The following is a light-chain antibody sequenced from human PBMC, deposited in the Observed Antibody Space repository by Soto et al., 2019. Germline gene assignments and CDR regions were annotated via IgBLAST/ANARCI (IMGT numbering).Light chain of an antibody. CDR2: GAS. V-gene: IGKV3-20*01. Sequence: EIVLTQSPATLSLSPGERATLSCRASQSVNSNLAWCQQRPGQAPRLLIYGASTRAAGIPDRFSGSGSGTDFTLTITRLEPEDSAVYFCQQYTGPPTTFGQGTRLEIK. J-gene: IGKJ5*01. CDR1: QSVNSN. CDR3: QQYTGPPTT.